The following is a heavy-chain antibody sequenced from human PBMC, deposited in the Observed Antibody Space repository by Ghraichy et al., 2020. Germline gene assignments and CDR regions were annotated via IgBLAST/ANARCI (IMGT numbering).Heavy chain of an antibody. CDR3: ARLGVWFGEEPLDI. CDR2: ISFDGNNR. CDR1: GFTFSSSA. Sequence: SCAASGFTFSSSAMHWVRQAPGKGLEWVAVISFDGNNRYYADFVKGRFTISRDTSKSTLYLQMNSLRPEDTAVYFCARLGVWFGEEPLDIWGRGTMVTVSS. J-gene: IGHJ3*02. V-gene: IGHV3-30*04. D-gene: IGHD3-10*01.